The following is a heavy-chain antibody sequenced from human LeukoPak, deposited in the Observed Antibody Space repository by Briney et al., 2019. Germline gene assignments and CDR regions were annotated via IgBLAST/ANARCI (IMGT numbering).Heavy chain of an antibody. CDR3: ARGGYSYGSHNYYYYYMAV. Sequence: SETLSLTCAVYGGSFSGYYWSWIRQPPGKGLEWIGEINHSGSTNYNPSLKSRITISVDTSKNQLSLKLSSVAATDTAVYYCARGGYSYGSHNYYYYYMAVWGKGTTVTVSS. CDR2: INHSGST. CDR1: GGSFSGYY. D-gene: IGHD5-18*01. J-gene: IGHJ6*03. V-gene: IGHV4-34*01.